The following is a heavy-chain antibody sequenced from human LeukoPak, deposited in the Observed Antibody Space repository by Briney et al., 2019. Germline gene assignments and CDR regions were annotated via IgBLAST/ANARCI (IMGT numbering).Heavy chain of an antibody. D-gene: IGHD6-19*01. V-gene: IGHV4-59*01. CDR3: ARSSGWPHNWFDP. J-gene: IGHJ5*02. CDR1: GGSISSYY. Sequence: SETLSLTCTVSGGSISSYYWSWIRQPPGKGLEWIGYIYYSGSTNYNPSLKSRVTISVDTSKNQFSLKLSSVTAADTAVYYCARSSGWPHNWFDPWGQGTLVTVSS. CDR2: IYYSGST.